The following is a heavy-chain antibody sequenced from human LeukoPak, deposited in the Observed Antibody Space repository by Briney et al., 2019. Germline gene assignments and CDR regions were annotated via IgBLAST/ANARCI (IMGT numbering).Heavy chain of an antibody. CDR2: IHDSGST. D-gene: IGHD6-19*01. J-gene: IGHJ4*02. V-gene: IGHV4-59*08. CDR3: ARWYYSGWAFDY. Sequence: SETLSLTCTVCGGTISSYYWNLIRQPPGKGLEWIGYIHDSGSTKYNPSLKSRVAISVDTSKNQFSLKLSSVTAADTAVYYCARWYYSGWAFDYWGPGTLVTVSS. CDR1: GGTISSYY.